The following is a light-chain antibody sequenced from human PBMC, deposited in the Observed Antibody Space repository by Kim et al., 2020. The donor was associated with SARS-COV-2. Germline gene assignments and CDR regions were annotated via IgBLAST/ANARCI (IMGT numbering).Light chain of an antibody. CDR2: SND. V-gene: IGLV1-44*01. CDR3: AVWDDSLNGRV. CDR1: NSHIGSNP. Sequence: GQRVTIFCSGINSHIGSNPISWYQQAPGAAPKLLIYSNDQRPSGVPARFSGSKSGASASLAISGLQSEDEADYYCAVWDDSLNGRVFGGGTQLTVL. J-gene: IGLJ3*02.